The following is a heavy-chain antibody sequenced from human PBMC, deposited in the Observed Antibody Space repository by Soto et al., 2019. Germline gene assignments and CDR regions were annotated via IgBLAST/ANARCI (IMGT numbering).Heavy chain of an antibody. V-gene: IGHV1-3*01. D-gene: IGHD4-17*01. CDR3: ARLSGRAVTTTFRWYYFDY. CDR1: GYAFTSYA. J-gene: IGHJ4*02. CDR2: INAGNGNT. Sequence: VKVSCKASGYAFTSYAMHWVRQAPGQRLEWMGWINAGNGNTKYSQKFQGRVTITRDTSASTAYMELSSLRSEDTAVYYCARLSGRAVTTTFRWYYFDYWGQGTLVTVSS.